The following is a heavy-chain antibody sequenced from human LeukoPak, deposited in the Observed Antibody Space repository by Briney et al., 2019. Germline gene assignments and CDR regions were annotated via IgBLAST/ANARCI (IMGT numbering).Heavy chain of an antibody. CDR3: ARYSSSWYPNLGAFDI. CDR2: IYTSGST. CDR1: GGSISSYY. J-gene: IGHJ3*02. D-gene: IGHD6-13*01. V-gene: IGHV4-4*07. Sequence: SETLSLTCTVSGGSISSYYWSWIRQPAGKGLEWIGRIYTSGSTNYNPSLKSRVTISVDKSKNQFSLQLSSVTAADTAVYYCARYSSSWYPNLGAFDIWGQGTMVTVSS.